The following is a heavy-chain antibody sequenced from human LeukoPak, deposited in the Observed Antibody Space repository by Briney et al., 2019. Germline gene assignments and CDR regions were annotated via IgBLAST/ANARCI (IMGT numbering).Heavy chain of an antibody. CDR3: AREGGPYPPLDY. CDR2: VNLQGST. CDR1: GGSITSTNY. J-gene: IGHJ4*02. V-gene: IGHV4-4*02. Sequence: PSDTLSLTCGVSGGSITSTNYWTWVRQPPGKGLEWIGEVNLQGSTNYNPSLMGRVAISVDMSENHISLQLTSVTAADTAVYYCAREGGPYPPLDYSGQGTLVTVSS.